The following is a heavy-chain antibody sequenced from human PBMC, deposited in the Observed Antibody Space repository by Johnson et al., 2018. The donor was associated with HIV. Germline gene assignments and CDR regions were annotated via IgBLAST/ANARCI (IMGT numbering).Heavy chain of an antibody. Sequence: VQLVESGGGVVQPGRSLRLSCAPSGFTFSSYAINWVRQAPGKGLEWVAVISYDGSNKYYADSVKGRFTISRDNSKNTLYLQMNSLRSDDTTVYYCAKEDSSGYYASGDAFDIWGQGTMVTVSS. J-gene: IGHJ3*02. CDR3: AKEDSSGYYASGDAFDI. V-gene: IGHV3-30*04. CDR2: ISYDGSNK. D-gene: IGHD3-22*01. CDR1: GFTFSSYA.